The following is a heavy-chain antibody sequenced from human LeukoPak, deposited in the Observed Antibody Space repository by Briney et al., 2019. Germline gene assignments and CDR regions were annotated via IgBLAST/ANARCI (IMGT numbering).Heavy chain of an antibody. V-gene: IGHV3-30*18. CDR1: GFTFRNYG. Sequence: PGGSLRLSCAASGFTFRNYGMHWVRQAPGKGLEWVAVISIDGSEKYYADSVKGRFTISRDNSKSKLYLQMNSLRGDDTAVYYCANPQSRGYDYLDYWGQGTLVTVSS. CDR2: ISIDGSEK. J-gene: IGHJ4*02. D-gene: IGHD5-12*01. CDR3: ANPQSRGYDYLDY.